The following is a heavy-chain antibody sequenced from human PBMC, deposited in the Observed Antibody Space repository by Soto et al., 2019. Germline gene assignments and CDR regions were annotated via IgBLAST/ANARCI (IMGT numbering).Heavy chain of an antibody. D-gene: IGHD3-3*01. V-gene: IGHV4-59*01. J-gene: IGHJ5*02. CDR3: ARVIGITIFGVVPVNWFDP. CDR2: IYYSGST. CDR1: GGSISSYY. Sequence: SETLSLTCTVSGGSISSYYWSWIRQPPGKGLEWIGYIYYSGSTNYNPSLKSRVTISVDTSKNQFSLKLSSVTAADTAVYYCARVIGITIFGVVPVNWFDPWGQGTLVTVSS.